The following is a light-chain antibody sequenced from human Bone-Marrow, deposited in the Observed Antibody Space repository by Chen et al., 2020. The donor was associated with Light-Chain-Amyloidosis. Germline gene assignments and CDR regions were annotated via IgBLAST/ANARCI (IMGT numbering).Light chain of an antibody. Sequence: QPVLTQPPSASGTPGQRVTISCSGTSSNIGSNYIYWYQQFPGTAPKLLIYRNNQRPSGVTDRFSGSKSGTSASLAISGLRPEDEADYYCSAWDDSLSAVVFGGGTKLTVL. CDR2: RNN. J-gene: IGLJ2*01. CDR3: SAWDDSLSAVV. V-gene: IGLV1-47*01. CDR1: SSNIGSNY.